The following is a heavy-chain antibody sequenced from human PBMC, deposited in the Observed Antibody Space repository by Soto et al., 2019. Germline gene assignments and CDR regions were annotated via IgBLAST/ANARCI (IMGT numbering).Heavy chain of an antibody. J-gene: IGHJ6*02. V-gene: IGHV3-33*01. CDR1: GFTFSSYG. Sequence: GGSLRLSCAASGFTFSSYGMHWVRQAPGKGLEWVAVIWYDGGNKYYADSVKGRFTISRDNSKNTLYLQMNSLRAEDTAVYYCARLDTAMGPPYYYYGMDVWGQGTTVTVSS. CDR2: IWYDGGNK. CDR3: ARLDTAMGPPYYYYGMDV. D-gene: IGHD5-18*01.